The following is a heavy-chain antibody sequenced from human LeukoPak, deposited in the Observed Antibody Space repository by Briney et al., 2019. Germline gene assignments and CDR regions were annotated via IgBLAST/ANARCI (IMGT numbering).Heavy chain of an antibody. V-gene: IGHV3-15*01. CDR3: LYFWSGSSLVDY. CDR2: IKSKTDGGTT. J-gene: IGHJ4*02. D-gene: IGHD3-3*01. CDR1: EFNFSNAW. Sequence: GGSLRLSCAASEFNFSNAWMSWVRQAPGKGLEWVGRIKSKTDGGTTDYAAPVKGRFSISRDDSKNTLYLEMYSLKTEDTAMYYCLYFWSGSSLVDYWGQGTLVTVSS.